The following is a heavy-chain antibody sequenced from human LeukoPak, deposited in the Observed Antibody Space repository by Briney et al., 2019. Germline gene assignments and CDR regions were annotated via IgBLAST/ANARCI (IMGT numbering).Heavy chain of an antibody. CDR2: ISGSGTTT. J-gene: IGHJ4*02. D-gene: IGHD3-10*01. V-gene: IGHV3-23*01. CDR1: GFTFSNYV. Sequence: ETGGSLRLSCVASGFTFSNYVMNWVRQAPGKGLECVSSISGSGTTTYYADSVKGRFTISRDNSKNTLYLQMNSLRAEDTAVYYCASSRGGIDWGQGTLVTVSS. CDR3: ASSRGGID.